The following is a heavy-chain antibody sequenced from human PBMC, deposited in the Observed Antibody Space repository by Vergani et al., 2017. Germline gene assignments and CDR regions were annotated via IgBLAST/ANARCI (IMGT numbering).Heavy chain of an antibody. CDR1: GYSINTNDDY. D-gene: IGHD2-2*01. CDR3: VRGDIVIPTATYRGPFYYGMGV. Sequence: QVRLQESGPRLLKPSQTPSLTCTVSGYSINTNDDYHWTWVRQSPGKGLEWIGYIFHTGKTDYNPSLKSRATLSLDMAKNQLFLRLTTVTAADTAVYYCVRGDIVIPTATYRGPFYYGMGVWGQGTTVTVSS. CDR2: IFHTGKT. J-gene: IGHJ6*02. V-gene: IGHV4-30-4*08.